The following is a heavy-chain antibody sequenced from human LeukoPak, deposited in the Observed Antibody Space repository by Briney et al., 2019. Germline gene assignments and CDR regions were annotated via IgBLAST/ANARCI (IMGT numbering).Heavy chain of an antibody. CDR3: AREASRAGTYYLDD. J-gene: IGHJ4*02. V-gene: IGHV4-59*01. Sequence: SETLSLTCTVSGGSISSYYWSWVRQPPGKGLEWIGYIYYTGSTNYNPSLKSPVTISVDTSKTQFSLKMGSVTAADTAVYFCAREASRAGTYYLDDWGQGTLLTVSS. D-gene: IGHD3-10*01. CDR2: IYYTGST. CDR1: GGSISSYY.